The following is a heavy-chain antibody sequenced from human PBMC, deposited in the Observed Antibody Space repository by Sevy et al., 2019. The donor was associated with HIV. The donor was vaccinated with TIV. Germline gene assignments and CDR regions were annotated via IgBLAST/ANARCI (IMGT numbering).Heavy chain of an antibody. CDR2: FESNADGGTT. J-gene: IGHJ4*02. D-gene: IGHD3-22*01. Sequence: GESLKISCAASGFTFSNAWMSWVRQAPGKGLDWVGRFESNADGGTTDYAAPVKGRFTISRIDSKNTLYLQMNSLKTEDTAVYYCTTVEDSNLLDSWGQGTLVTVSS. CDR3: TTVEDSNLLDS. CDR1: GFTFSNAW. V-gene: IGHV3-15*04.